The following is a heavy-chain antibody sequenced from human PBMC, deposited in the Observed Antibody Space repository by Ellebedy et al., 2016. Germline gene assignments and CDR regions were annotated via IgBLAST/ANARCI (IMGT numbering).Heavy chain of an antibody. CDR2: ISSSSSYI. V-gene: IGHV3-21*01. CDR3: ARTTGYCSGGSCPAVYYFDY. J-gene: IGHJ4*02. Sequence: GESLKISCAASGFTFSSYWMSWVRQAPGKGLEWVSSISSSSSYIYYADSVKGRFTISRDNAKNSLYLQMNSLRAEDTAVYYCARTTGYCSGGSCPAVYYFDYWGQGTLVTVSS. D-gene: IGHD2-15*01. CDR1: GFTFSSYW.